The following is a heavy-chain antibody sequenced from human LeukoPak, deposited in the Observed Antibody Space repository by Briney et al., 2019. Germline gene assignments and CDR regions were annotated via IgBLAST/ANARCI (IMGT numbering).Heavy chain of an antibody. CDR1: GYIFINYY. Sequence: ASVKVSCKASGYIFINYYIHWVRQAPGQGLEWMGVINPSDGSTNYAQKYQDRVTMTRDTSTRTVYMQLSSLRSDDTAVYYCARSTPAAGTTEPLDYYYYGMDVWGQGTTVTVSS. V-gene: IGHV1-46*01. J-gene: IGHJ6*02. CDR3: ARSTPAAGTTEPLDYYYYGMDV. CDR2: INPSDGST. D-gene: IGHD6-13*01.